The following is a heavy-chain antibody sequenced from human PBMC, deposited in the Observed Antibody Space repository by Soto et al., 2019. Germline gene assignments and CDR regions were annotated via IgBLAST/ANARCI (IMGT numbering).Heavy chain of an antibody. D-gene: IGHD2-2*01. J-gene: IGHJ6*04. V-gene: IGHV6-1*01. CDR2: TYYRSKWYN. CDR1: GASVSSKSAA. CDR3: GTFLSTTSPDV. Sequence: SQTLSFTCAISGASVSSKSAAWNWIMQSPSRGLEWLGRTYYRSKWYNDYAVSVKSRITINPDTSKNQFSLHLNSVTPEDTAVYYCGTFLSTTSPDVWGEGTTVTVSS.